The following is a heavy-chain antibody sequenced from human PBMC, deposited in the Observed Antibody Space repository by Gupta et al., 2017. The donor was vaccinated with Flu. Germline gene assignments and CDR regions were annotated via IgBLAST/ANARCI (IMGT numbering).Heavy chain of an antibody. CDR2: IRSKANGYAT. D-gene: IGHD2-8*01. CDR3: TRGYCTNGVYCNFDY. V-gene: IGHV3-73*01. J-gene: IGHJ4*02. Sequence: GKGLEWVGRIRSKANGYATAYGASVKGRFTISRDDSKNTAYLQMNSLKTEDTAVYYCTRGYCTNGVYCNFDYWGQGILVTVSS.